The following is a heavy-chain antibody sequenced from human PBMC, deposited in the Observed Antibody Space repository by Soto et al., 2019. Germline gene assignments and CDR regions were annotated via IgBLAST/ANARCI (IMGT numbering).Heavy chain of an antibody. V-gene: IGHV1-69*04. Sequence: SVKVSCKASGYTFTSYAMHWVRQAPGQGLEWMGRIIPILGIANYAQKFQGRVTITADKSTSTAYMELSSLRSEDTAVYYCARVGGDYYYYGMDVWGQGTTVTVSS. J-gene: IGHJ6*02. CDR2: IIPILGIA. D-gene: IGHD4-17*01. CDR1: GYTFTSYA. CDR3: ARVGGDYYYYGMDV.